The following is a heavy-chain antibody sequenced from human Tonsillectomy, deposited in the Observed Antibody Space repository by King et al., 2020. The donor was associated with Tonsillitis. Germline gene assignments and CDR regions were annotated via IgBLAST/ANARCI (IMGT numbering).Heavy chain of an antibody. J-gene: IGHJ5*02. CDR1: GGSISRYY. Sequence: QLQESGPGLVKPSETLSITCTVSGGSISRYYCSWIRQPPGEGLEWSGYIYYSGSTNYNPSLKSRVTISVDTSKNQFSLKLSSVPAADTAVYYCARLLSVDTAMARFDPWGQGPLVTVSS. CDR3: ARLLSVDTAMARFDP. CDR2: IYYSGST. D-gene: IGHD5-18*01. V-gene: IGHV4-59*01.